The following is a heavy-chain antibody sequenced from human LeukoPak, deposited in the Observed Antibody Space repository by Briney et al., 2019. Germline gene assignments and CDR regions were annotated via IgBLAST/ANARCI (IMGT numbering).Heavy chain of an antibody. Sequence: GGSLRLSCAASGFTFSSYWMSWVRQAPGKGLEWVANIEEGGNEKHYVDSVKGRFTISRDNAKNSLFLQMSSLRAEDTAIYYCARGGENGGYYVHWGQGTLVTVSS. J-gene: IGHJ1*01. CDR3: ARGGENGGYYVH. CDR2: IEEGGNEK. V-gene: IGHV3-7*01. CDR1: GFTFSSYW. D-gene: IGHD3-3*01.